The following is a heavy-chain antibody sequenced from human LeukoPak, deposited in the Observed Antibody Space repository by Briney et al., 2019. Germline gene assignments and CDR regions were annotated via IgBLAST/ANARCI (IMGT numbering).Heavy chain of an antibody. J-gene: IGHJ4*02. CDR3: ARCWGPFDY. CDR1: GGSISSYY. Sequence: SETLSLTCTVSGGSISSYYWSWIRQPPGKGLEWTGYIYYSGSTNYNPSLKSRGTISVDTAKNQFSLKLSSVTAADTAVYYCARCWGPFDYWGQGTLVTVSS. V-gene: IGHV4-59*01. CDR2: IYYSGST. D-gene: IGHD3-16*01.